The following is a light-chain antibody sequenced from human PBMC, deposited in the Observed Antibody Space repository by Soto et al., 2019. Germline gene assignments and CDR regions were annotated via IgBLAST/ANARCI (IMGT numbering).Light chain of an antibody. Sequence: QSVLTQPASVSGSPGQSITISCTGTSSDVGAYNFVSWHQQHPGKAPKLMIYNVYDRPSGISYRFSGSKSSNTASLTISGLQGEDEADYYCSAYTVSRTYVFGTGTKVTAL. CDR3: SAYTVSRTYV. CDR1: SSDVGAYNF. J-gene: IGLJ1*01. V-gene: IGLV2-14*03. CDR2: NVY.